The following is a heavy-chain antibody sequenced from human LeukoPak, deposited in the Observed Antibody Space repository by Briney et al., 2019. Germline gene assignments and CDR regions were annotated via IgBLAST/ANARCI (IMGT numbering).Heavy chain of an antibody. D-gene: IGHD3-10*01. Sequence: GGSLRLSCAASGFTVSSNYMSWVRQAPGKGLEWVSVIYSGGSTYYADSVKGRFTISRDNSKNTLYLQMNSLRAEDTAVYYCARDLEARLWFGESIGAFDIWGQGTMVTVSS. V-gene: IGHV3-53*01. CDR3: ARDLEARLWFGESIGAFDI. J-gene: IGHJ3*02. CDR2: IYSGGST. CDR1: GFTVSSNY.